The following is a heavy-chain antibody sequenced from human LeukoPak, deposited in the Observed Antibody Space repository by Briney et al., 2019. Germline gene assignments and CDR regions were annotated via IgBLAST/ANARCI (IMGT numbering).Heavy chain of an antibody. CDR3: AKTPVPDIVVVPAAMEYYFDY. Sequence: GGSLRLSCAASGFTFSNAWMSWVRQAPGKGLEWVGRIKSKTDGGTTDYAAPVKGRFTISRDDSKNTLYLQMNSLKTEDTAVYYCAKTPVPDIVVVPAAMEYYFDYWGQGTLVTVSS. V-gene: IGHV3-15*01. CDR2: IKSKTDGGTT. CDR1: GFTFSNAW. D-gene: IGHD2-2*01. J-gene: IGHJ4*02.